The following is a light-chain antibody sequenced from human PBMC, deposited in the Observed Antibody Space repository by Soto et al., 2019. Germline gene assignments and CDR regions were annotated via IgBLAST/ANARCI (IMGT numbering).Light chain of an antibody. CDR1: QDISNY. CDR2: DAS. V-gene: IGKV1-33*01. Sequence: DIQMTQSPSSLSASVGDRVTITCQASQDISNYLNWYQQKPGKAPKLLIYDASNLETGVPSRFSGSGSGTDFTFTISGLQPEDTATNYCQQYENPLLTFGGGTKVEIK. CDR3: QQYENPLLT. J-gene: IGKJ4*01.